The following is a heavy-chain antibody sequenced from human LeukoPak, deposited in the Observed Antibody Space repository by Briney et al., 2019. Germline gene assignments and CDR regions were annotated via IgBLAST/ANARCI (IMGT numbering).Heavy chain of an antibody. CDR3: ARLSSGSRPNFDS. D-gene: IGHD6-19*01. CDR1: GRSISAYY. V-gene: IGHV4-59*08. CDR2: IYFTETT. J-gene: IGHJ4*02. Sequence: PSDTLSLTCTISGRSISAYYWSCPRQPLGKGLEWFGYIYFTETTTYHPPLRSRVTISLDTSNNQFSLDLTSVPVADTAVYYCARLSSGSRPNFDSWGQGSLVTVSS.